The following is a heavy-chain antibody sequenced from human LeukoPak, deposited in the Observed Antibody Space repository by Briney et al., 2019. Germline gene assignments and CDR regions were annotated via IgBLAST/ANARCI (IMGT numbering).Heavy chain of an antibody. D-gene: IGHD6-6*01. J-gene: IGHJ4*02. CDR1: GSSFTSYW. CDR2: IYPGDSDT. V-gene: IGHV5-51*01. Sequence: GESPKISCQGSGSSFTSYWIGWVRQLPGKGLEWMGIIYPGDSDTRYSPSFQGQVTISADKSISTAYLQWSSLKASDTAMYYCARRKSSIAADYWGQGTLVTVSS. CDR3: ARRKSSIAADY.